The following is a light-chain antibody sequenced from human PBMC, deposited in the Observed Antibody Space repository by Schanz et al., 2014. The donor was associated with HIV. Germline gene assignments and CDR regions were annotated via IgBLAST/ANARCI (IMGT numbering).Light chain of an antibody. Sequence: DIQMTQSPSSLSASVGDRVTITCRASESIYKWLAWYQQKPGKAPKLLMYNASSLESGVPSRFSGGGSGTEFSLTITSLQPDDFATYYCQQSSRYSWTFGQGTKVEIK. CDR1: ESIYKW. V-gene: IGKV1-5*03. CDR2: NAS. J-gene: IGKJ1*01. CDR3: QQSSRYSWT.